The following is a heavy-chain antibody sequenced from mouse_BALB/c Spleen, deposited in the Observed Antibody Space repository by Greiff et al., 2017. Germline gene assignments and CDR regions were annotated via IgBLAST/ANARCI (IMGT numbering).Heavy chain of an antibody. J-gene: IGHJ3*01. CDR3: AREENGYWFAY. Sequence: LQESGPGLVKPSQSLSLTCSVTGYSITSGYYWNWIRQFPGNKLEWMGYISYDGSNNYNPSLKNRISITRDTSKNQFFLKLNSVTTEDTATYYCAREENGYWFAYWGQGTLVTVSA. CDR1: GYSITSGYY. D-gene: IGHD1-2*01. V-gene: IGHV3-6*02. CDR2: ISYDGSN.